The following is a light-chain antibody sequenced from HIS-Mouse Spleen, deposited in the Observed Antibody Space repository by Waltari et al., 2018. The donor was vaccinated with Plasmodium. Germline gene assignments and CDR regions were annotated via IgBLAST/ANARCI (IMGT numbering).Light chain of an antibody. CDR3: QQYGSSRFT. CDR1: QGVSNSY. CDR2: RAS. J-gene: IGKJ3*01. V-gene: IGKV3-20*01. Sequence: EIVLTQSTGTPALATGERATLSCRASQGVSNSYLAWYQQKPGQAPRLLIYRASRRATGIPDSFSCRGSGTDFTLTISRLEPEDFAVYYCQQYGSSRFTFGPGTKVDIK.